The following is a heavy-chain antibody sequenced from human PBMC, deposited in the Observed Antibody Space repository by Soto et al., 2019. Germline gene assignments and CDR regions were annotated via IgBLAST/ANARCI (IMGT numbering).Heavy chain of an antibody. CDR2: IWYDGSNK. Sequence: PGGSLRLSCAASGFTFSSYGMHWVRQAPGKGLEWVAVIWYDGSNKYYADSVKGRFTISRDNSKNTLYLQMNSLRAEDTAVYYCARGQYSYSYGEIGYWGQGTLVTVSS. J-gene: IGHJ4*02. CDR1: GFTFSSYG. V-gene: IGHV3-33*01. CDR3: ARGQYSYSYGEIGY. D-gene: IGHD5-18*01.